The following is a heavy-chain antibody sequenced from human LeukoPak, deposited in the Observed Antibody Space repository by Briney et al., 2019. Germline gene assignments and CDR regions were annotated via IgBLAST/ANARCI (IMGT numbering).Heavy chain of an antibody. D-gene: IGHD3-16*01. CDR2: IKQDGSKK. V-gene: IGHV3-7*01. CDR3: AREGEGGFDI. Sequence: PGGSLRLSCAASGFTFSLYWISWVRQTPGKGLEWLANIKQDGSKKEYVDSVKGRFTISRDNAKKSLYLQMDSLRAEDTAVYYCAREGEGGFDIWGQGTMVTVSA. J-gene: IGHJ3*02. CDR1: GFTFSLYW.